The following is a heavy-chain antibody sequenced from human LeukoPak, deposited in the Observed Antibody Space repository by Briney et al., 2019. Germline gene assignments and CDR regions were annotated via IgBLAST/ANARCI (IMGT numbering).Heavy chain of an antibody. CDR3: ARDGTPSYSSGWVYMDV. Sequence: GGSLRLSCVGSGFTFSSYEMNWVRQAPGKGLEWLSYIGSSDSTTHYADSVKGRFTISRDNAKNPLYLQMNSLRVEDTAVYYCARDGTPSYSSGWVYMDVWGEGTTVTISS. V-gene: IGHV3-48*03. CDR1: GFTFSSYE. CDR2: IGSSDSTT. D-gene: IGHD6-25*01. J-gene: IGHJ6*03.